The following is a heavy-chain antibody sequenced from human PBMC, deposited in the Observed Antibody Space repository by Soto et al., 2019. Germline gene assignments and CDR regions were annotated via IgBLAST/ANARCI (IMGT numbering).Heavy chain of an antibody. V-gene: IGHV4-34*01. CDR2: INHSGST. CDR1: GGSFSGYY. Sequence: PSETLSLTCAVYGGSFSGYYWSWIRQPPGKGLELIGEINHSGSTNYNPSLKSRVTISVDTSKNQFSLKLSSVTAADTAVYYCIRYLDYWGQGTLVTVSS. J-gene: IGHJ4*02. CDR3: IRYLDY.